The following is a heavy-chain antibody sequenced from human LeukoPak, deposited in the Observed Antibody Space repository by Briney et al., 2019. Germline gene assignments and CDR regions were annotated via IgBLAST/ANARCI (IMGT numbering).Heavy chain of an antibody. CDR3: VRDLSGDFWSGSLASPSSWYYYYYMDV. V-gene: IGHV4-39*07. D-gene: IGHD3-3*01. CDR2: IYYSGST. J-gene: IGHJ6*03. CDR1: GGSISSSSYY. Sequence: SETLSLTCTVSGGSISSSSYYWGWLRQPPGKGLEWIGSIYYSGSTYYNPSLKSRVTISVDTSKNQFSLKLSSVPAPAPALYYRVRDLSGDFWSGSLASPSSWYYYYYMDVWGKGTTVTVFS.